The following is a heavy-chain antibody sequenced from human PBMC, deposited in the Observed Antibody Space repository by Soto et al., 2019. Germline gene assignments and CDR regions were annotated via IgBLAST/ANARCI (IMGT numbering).Heavy chain of an antibody. CDR2: IYYSGST. CDR3: ARDPVNYYGSGSYYNRNYYYYGMDV. J-gene: IGHJ6*02. CDR1: GGSISSGGYY. D-gene: IGHD3-10*01. Sequence: PSETLSLTCTVSGGSISSGGYYWSWIRQHPGKGLEWIGYIYYSGSTYYNPSLKSRVTISVDTSKNQFSLKLSSVTAADTAVYYCARDPVNYYGSGSYYNRNYYYYGMDVWGQGTTVTVYS. V-gene: IGHV4-31*03.